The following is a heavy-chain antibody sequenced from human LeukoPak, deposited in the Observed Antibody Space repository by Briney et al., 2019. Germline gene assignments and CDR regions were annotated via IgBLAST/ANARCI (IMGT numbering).Heavy chain of an antibody. CDR3: ARAHTWIQLWFFDY. J-gene: IGHJ4*02. V-gene: IGHV1-3*01. Sequence: ASVKVSCKASGCTFTSYAMHWVRQAPGQRLEWMGWINAGNGNTKYSQKFQGRVTITRDTSASTAYMELSSLRSEDTAVYYCARAHTWIQLWFFDYWGQGTLVTVSS. CDR2: INAGNGNT. CDR1: GCTFTSYA. D-gene: IGHD5-18*01.